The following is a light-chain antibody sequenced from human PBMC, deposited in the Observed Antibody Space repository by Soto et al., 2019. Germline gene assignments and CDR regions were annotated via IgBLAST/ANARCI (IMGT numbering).Light chain of an antibody. CDR3: AAWDGSLNGWV. V-gene: IGLV1-44*01. CDR1: SSNIGSNT. Sequence: QLVLTQSPSASGTPGQRVTISCSGSSSNIGSNTVNWYQQLPGTAPKLLIYTYNQRPSGVPDRFSGSKSGTSASLAISGLQSEDEADYYCAAWDGSLNGWVFGGGTKVTVL. J-gene: IGLJ3*02. CDR2: TYN.